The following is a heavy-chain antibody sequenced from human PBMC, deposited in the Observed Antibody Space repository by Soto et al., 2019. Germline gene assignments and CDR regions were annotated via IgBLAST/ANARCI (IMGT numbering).Heavy chain of an antibody. Sequence: QLQLQESGSGLVKPSQTLSLTCAGSGGSISSGGYSWSWIRQPPGKGLEWIGYIYHSGSTYYNPSLQSRVTISVDRSRNLVSLKLSSVTAADTAVYYCARGMTTGTTFDYWGQGTLVTVAS. J-gene: IGHJ4*02. CDR1: GGSISSGGYS. D-gene: IGHD4-17*01. V-gene: IGHV4-30-2*01. CDR2: IYHSGST. CDR3: ARGMTTGTTFDY.